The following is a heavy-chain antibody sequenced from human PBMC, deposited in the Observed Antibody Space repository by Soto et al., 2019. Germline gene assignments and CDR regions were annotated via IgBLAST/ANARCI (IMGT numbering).Heavy chain of an antibody. V-gene: IGHV3-13*01. CDR1: GFTFSSYD. D-gene: IGHD5-12*01. CDR3: ARGGDPVATVSFPYYYGRDV. Sequence: EVQLVESGGGLVQPGGSLRLSCAASGFTFSSYDLHWVRQATGKGLEWVSAIGTAGDTYYPGSVKGRFTISRENAKNPLYLQMNSLRAEDTAVYYGARGGDPVATVSFPYYYGRDVWGQGTTV. CDR2: IGTAGDT. J-gene: IGHJ6*02.